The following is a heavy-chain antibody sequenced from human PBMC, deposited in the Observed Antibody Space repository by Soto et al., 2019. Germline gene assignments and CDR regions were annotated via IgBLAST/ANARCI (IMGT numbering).Heavy chain of an antibody. Sequence: GASVKVSCKVSGYTLTELSMHWVRQAPGKGLEWMGGFDPEDGETIYAQKFQGRVTMTEDTSTDTAYMELSSLRSEDTAVYYCATVYLGYCTNGVCLQFDYWGQGTLVTVSS. J-gene: IGHJ4*02. CDR3: ATVYLGYCTNGVCLQFDY. V-gene: IGHV1-24*01. D-gene: IGHD2-8*01. CDR1: GYTLTELS. CDR2: FDPEDGET.